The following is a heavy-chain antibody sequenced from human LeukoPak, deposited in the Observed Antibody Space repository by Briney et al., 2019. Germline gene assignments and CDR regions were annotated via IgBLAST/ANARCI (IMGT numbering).Heavy chain of an antibody. CDR2: IYYSGST. Sequence: SETLSLTCTVSGGSISSGGYYWSWIRQHPGKGLEWIGYIYYSGSTYYNPSLKSRVTISVDTSKNQFSLKLSSVTAADTAVYYCAKVASSGYYYPYDYWGQGTLVTVSS. CDR1: GGSISSGGYY. J-gene: IGHJ4*02. D-gene: IGHD3-22*01. V-gene: IGHV4-31*03. CDR3: AKVASSGYYYPYDY.